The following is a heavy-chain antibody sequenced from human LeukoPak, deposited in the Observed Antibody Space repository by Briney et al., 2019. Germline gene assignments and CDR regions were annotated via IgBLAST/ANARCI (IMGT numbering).Heavy chain of an antibody. Sequence: SSETLSLTCTVSGYSISSGYYWGWIRQPPGKGLEWIGSIYHSGSTYYNPSLKSRVTISVDTSKNQFSLKLSSVTAADTAVYYCARYRDGYNFGAFDIWGQGTMVTVSS. J-gene: IGHJ3*02. D-gene: IGHD5-24*01. CDR2: IYHSGST. V-gene: IGHV4-38-2*02. CDR1: GYSISSGYY. CDR3: ARYRDGYNFGAFDI.